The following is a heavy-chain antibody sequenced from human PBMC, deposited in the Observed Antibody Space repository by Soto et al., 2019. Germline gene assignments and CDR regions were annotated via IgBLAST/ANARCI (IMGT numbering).Heavy chain of an antibody. Sequence: LSLTCIVSGESISSSSYYWGWIRQPPGKGLEWIGSIYYSGRTYYDPSFKSRVTISIDTSKNQFSLKLSSVTATDTAVYYCARQRTTVVTQAYFDHWGQGALVTVS. V-gene: IGHV4-39*01. CDR1: GESISSSSYY. CDR3: ARQRTTVVTQAYFDH. CDR2: IYYSGRT. J-gene: IGHJ4*02. D-gene: IGHD2-21*02.